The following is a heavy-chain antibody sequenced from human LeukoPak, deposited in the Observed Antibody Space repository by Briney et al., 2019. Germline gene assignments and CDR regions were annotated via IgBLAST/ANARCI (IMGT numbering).Heavy chain of an antibody. CDR2: IYYSGNT. CDR3: ARRKSFYDSSGYFDH. Sequence: SETLSLTCSVSGDSIRSTSYYWGWIRQPPGKGLEWIGSIYYSGNTYYNPSLKSRVTIAVDTSKNQFSLTLNSVTAADTAVYYCARRKSFYDSSGYFDHWGRGTLVTVS. CDR1: GDSIRSTSYY. D-gene: IGHD3-22*01. V-gene: IGHV4-39*01. J-gene: IGHJ4*02.